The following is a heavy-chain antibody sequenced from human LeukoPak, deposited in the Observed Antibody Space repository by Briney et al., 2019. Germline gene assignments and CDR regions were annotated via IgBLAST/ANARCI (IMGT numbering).Heavy chain of an antibody. D-gene: IGHD3-22*01. V-gene: IGHV3-66*01. CDR3: AKDDYDSSGYSSAPWFDP. CDR2: IYSGGNT. CDR1: GFTVSINS. Sequence: GGSLRLSCTVSGFTVSINSMSWVRQAPGKGLEWVSFIYSGGNTHYSDSVKGRFTISRDNSKNTLYLQMNSLRAEDTAVYYCAKDDYDSSGYSSAPWFDPWGQGTLVTVSS. J-gene: IGHJ5*02.